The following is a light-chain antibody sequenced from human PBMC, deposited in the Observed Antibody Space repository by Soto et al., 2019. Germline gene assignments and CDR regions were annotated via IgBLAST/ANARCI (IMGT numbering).Light chain of an antibody. CDR3: QQYDTYSPRLA. J-gene: IGKJ4*01. Sequence: EIVLTQSPGTLSMSPGERATLSCRASQSVSNNYLAWYQQKPGQAPRLLIFAASSRATGIPDRFSGSGSGTDFPLTIGRLEPEDFAMYYCQQYDTYSPRLAFGGGTTVEIK. V-gene: IGKV3-20*01. CDR2: AAS. CDR1: QSVSNNY.